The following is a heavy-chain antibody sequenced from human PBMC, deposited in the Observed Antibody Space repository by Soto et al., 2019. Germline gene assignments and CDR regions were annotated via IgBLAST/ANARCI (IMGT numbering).Heavy chain of an antibody. CDR2: ISYDGSNK. V-gene: IGHV3-30*04. D-gene: IGHD3-22*01. Sequence: PGGSLRLSCAASGFIFSSYAMHWVRQAPGKGLEWVAVISYDGSNKYYADSVKGRFTISRDNAKNSLYLQMNSLRAEDTAVYYCARGYHYYDSSGYDKWDAFDIWGQGTMVTVSS. J-gene: IGHJ3*02. CDR1: GFIFSSYA. CDR3: ARGYHYYDSSGYDKWDAFDI.